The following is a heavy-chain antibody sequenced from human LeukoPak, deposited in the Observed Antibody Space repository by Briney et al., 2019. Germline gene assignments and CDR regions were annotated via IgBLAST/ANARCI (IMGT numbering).Heavy chain of an antibody. Sequence: GGSLRLSCAASGFTFRSYAMSWVRQAPGKGLEWVSAISGSGGSTYYADSVKGRFTISRDNSKNTLYLQMNSLRAEDTAVYYCAREPVGDKSFDYWGQGTLVTVSS. V-gene: IGHV3-23*01. CDR3: AREPVGDKSFDY. CDR1: GFTFRSYA. CDR2: ISGSGGST. J-gene: IGHJ4*02. D-gene: IGHD1-26*01.